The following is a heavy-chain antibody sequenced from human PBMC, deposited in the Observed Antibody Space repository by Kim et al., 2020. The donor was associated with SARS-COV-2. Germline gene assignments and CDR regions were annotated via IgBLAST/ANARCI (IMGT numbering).Heavy chain of an antibody. V-gene: IGHV3-33*08. CDR1: GFTFSSYG. CDR3: ARASGYYDSSGYYYDVFDY. Sequence: GGSLRLSCAASGFTFSSYGMHWVRQAPGKGLEWVAVIWYDGSNKYYADSVKGRFTISRDNSKNTLYLQMNSLRAEDTAVHYCARASGYYDSSGYYYDVFDYWGQGTLVTVSS. J-gene: IGHJ4*02. D-gene: IGHD3-22*01. CDR2: IWYDGSNK.